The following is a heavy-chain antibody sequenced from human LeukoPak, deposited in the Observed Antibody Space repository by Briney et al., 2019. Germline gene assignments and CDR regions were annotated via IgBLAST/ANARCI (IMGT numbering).Heavy chain of an antibody. D-gene: IGHD3-9*01. V-gene: IGHV3-23*01. Sequence: GVSLRLSCAASGFTFSSYAMSWVRQAPGKGLEWVSAISGSGGSTYYADSVKGRFTISRDNSKNTLYLQMNSLRAEDTAVYYCAKDKLRYFDWSTYFDYWGQGTLVTVPS. J-gene: IGHJ4*02. CDR2: ISGSGGST. CDR1: GFTFSSYA. CDR3: AKDKLRYFDWSTYFDY.